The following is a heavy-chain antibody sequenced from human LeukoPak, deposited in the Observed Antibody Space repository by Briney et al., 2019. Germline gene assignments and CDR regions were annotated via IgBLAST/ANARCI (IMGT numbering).Heavy chain of an antibody. CDR3: ARVKRWLRGSCSDY. Sequence: ASVKVSCKASGYTFTGYYMHWVRQAPGQGLEWMGWINPNSGGTNYAQKFQGRVTMTRDTSISTAYMELSRLRSDDTAVYYCARVKRWLRGSCSDYWGQGTLVTVSS. D-gene: IGHD5-24*01. J-gene: IGHJ4*02. V-gene: IGHV1-2*02. CDR2: INPNSGGT. CDR1: GYTFTGYY.